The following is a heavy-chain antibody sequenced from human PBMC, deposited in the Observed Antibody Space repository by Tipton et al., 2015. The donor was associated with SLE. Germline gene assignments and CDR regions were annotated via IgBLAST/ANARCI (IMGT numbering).Heavy chain of an antibody. V-gene: IGHV3-7*01. D-gene: IGHD1-1*01. Sequence: SLRLSCAASALRFSSYWMNWVRQGPGKGLEWVTSIKEDGSEKYYVDSVKGRFTISRDNAKNSLYLQMNSLRAEDTAVYYCASGTWSGSDYWGQGTLVTVSS. CDR2: IKEDGSEK. J-gene: IGHJ4*02. CDR1: ALRFSSYW. CDR3: ASGTWSGSDY.